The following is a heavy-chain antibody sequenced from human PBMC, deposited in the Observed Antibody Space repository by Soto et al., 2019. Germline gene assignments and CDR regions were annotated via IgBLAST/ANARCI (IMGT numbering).Heavy chain of an antibody. V-gene: IGHV1-69*02. Sequence: ASVKVSCKASGGTFSSYTISWVRQAPGQGLEWMGRIIPILGIANYAQKFQGRVTITADKSTSTAYMELSSLRSEDTAVYYCARVRDYDILTGPHYYYYYMDVWGKGTTVTAP. D-gene: IGHD3-9*01. J-gene: IGHJ6*03. CDR3: ARVRDYDILTGPHYYYYYMDV. CDR2: IIPILGIA. CDR1: GGTFSSYT.